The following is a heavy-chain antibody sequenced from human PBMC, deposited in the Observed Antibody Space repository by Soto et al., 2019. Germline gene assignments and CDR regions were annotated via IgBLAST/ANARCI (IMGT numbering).Heavy chain of an antibody. J-gene: IGHJ6*01. CDR1: GYSFTSYY. D-gene: IGHD2-2*02. V-gene: IGHV1-46*01. CDR2: INPSGGST. CDR3: AKLGYCVSTSCYIYGMDV. Sequence: QVQLVQSGAEVEKPGASVKVSCKASGYSFTSYYLHWVRQAPGQGLEWMGMINPSGGSTIYAQKXQGRVTMTRDXXTXTXXMELSSLRSEDTAVYYCAKLGYCVSTSCYIYGMDVWGQGTTVTVSS.